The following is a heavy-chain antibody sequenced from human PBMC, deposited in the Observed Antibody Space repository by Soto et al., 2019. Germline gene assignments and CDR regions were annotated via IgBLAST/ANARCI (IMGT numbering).Heavy chain of an antibody. D-gene: IGHD2-15*01. V-gene: IGHV4-59*01. CDR3: ARVVVVAAPAWFDP. J-gene: IGHJ5*02. CDR1: GGAISNYY. Sequence: SETLSLTCTVSGGAISNYYWSWIRQSPGKGLEWIGYIYYSGSTNYNPSLKSRVTISIDTAKNQFSLILSSVTAADTAVYYCARVVVVAAPAWFDPWGQGTLVNVSS. CDR2: IYYSGST.